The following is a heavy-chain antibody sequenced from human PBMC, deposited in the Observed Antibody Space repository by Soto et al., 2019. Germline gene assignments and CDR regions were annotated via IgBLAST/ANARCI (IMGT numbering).Heavy chain of an antibody. Sequence: VQLVQSGAEVKKPGASVKVSCKASGYTFDSNGINWVRQAPGQGLQWMGWISPFNGNTNYAQNFQDRVTMTTDTSTTTAYWELRSLRSDDTAFYYCARDRGLAYCSSGSCATTFDYWGQGTLVTVSS. J-gene: IGHJ4*02. D-gene: IGHD2-15*01. CDR2: ISPFNGNT. CDR3: ARDRGLAYCSSGSCATTFDY. CDR1: GYTFDSNG. V-gene: IGHV1-18*01.